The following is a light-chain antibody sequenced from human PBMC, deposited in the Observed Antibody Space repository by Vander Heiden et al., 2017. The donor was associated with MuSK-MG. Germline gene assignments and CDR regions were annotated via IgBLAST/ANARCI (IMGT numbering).Light chain of an antibody. J-gene: IGKJ1*01. CDR2: DAS. CDR1: QSVSSY. CDR3: QQRSNWPLT. Sequence: EIVFTPSPAPLCLSPGERATLSCRASQSVSSYLAWYQQKPGQAPRLLIYDASNRATGIPARFSGSGSGTDFTLTISSLEPEDFAVYYCQQRSNWPLTFGHGTKVEIK. V-gene: IGKV3-11*01.